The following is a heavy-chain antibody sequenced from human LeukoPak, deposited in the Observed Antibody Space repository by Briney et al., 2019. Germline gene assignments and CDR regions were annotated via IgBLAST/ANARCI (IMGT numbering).Heavy chain of an antibody. V-gene: IGHV3-15*07. CDR1: GFTFSSAW. Sequence: GGSLRLSCAASGFTFSSAWMNWVRQAPGKGLEWVGRIKSETDGGTTDYAAPVKGTFTISRDDSENTLYLQMNSLKTEDTAVYYCTRRSPAAVRHYFDYWGQGTLVTVSS. J-gene: IGHJ4*02. D-gene: IGHD6-13*01. CDR3: TRRSPAAVRHYFDY. CDR2: IKSETDGGTT.